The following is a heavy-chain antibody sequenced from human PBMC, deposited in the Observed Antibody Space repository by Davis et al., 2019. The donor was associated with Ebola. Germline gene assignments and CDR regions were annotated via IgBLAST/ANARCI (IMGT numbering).Heavy chain of an antibody. J-gene: IGHJ4*02. V-gene: IGHV3-23*01. CDR1: GFTFRNYA. CDR3: AKREGYGQVDY. Sequence: PGGSLRLSCVASGFTFRNYAMSWVRQAPGEGLEWVAGISGTGDNTYYADSVKGRFTISRDNSRNSLSLQMNSLRGDDTAIYYCAKREGYGQVDYWGQGTLVTVSS. D-gene: IGHD5-18*01. CDR2: ISGTGDNT.